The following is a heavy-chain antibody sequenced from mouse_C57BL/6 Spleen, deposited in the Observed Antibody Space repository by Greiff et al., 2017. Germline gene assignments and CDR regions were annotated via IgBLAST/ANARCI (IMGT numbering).Heavy chain of an antibody. J-gene: IGHJ3*01. CDR3: ARSGFGYYGSSYDWFAY. CDR1: GYTFTSYW. V-gene: IGHV1-53*01. D-gene: IGHD1-1*01. Sequence: QVQLQQPGTELVKPGASVKLSCKASGYTFTSYWMHWVKQRPGQGLEWIGNINPSNGGTNYNEKFKSKATLTVDKSSSTAYMQLSSLTSEDAAVYYCARSGFGYYGSSYDWFAYWGQGTLVTVSA. CDR2: INPSNGGT.